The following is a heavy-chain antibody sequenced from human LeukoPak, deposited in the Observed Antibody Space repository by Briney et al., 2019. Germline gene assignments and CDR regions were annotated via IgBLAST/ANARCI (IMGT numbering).Heavy chain of an antibody. CDR3: ARDRAVAGTGYNWFDP. J-gene: IGHJ5*02. D-gene: IGHD6-19*01. Sequence: AGSLRLSCAASTFTFSSNSMNWVRQAPGKVLEWVSSISSGSSYIYYADSVKGPFTTSRDTAKTSLYLRMNSLRAEDTAVYYSARDRAVAGTGYNWFDPWGQGTLVTVSS. CDR2: ISSGSSYI. V-gene: IGHV3-21*01. CDR1: TFTFSSNS.